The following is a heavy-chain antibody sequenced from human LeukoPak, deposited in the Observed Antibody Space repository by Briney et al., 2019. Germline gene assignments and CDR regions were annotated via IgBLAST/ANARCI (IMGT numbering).Heavy chain of an antibody. Sequence: ASVKVSCKASGYTFTSYYMHRVRQAPGQGLEWMGIINPSGGSTSYAQKFQGRVTMTRDMSTSTVYMELSSLRSEDTAVYYCARKRVSQPIDYWGQGTLVTVSS. J-gene: IGHJ4*02. CDR1: GYTFTSYY. CDR3: ARKRVSQPIDY. V-gene: IGHV1-46*01. CDR2: INPSGGST. D-gene: IGHD1-1*01.